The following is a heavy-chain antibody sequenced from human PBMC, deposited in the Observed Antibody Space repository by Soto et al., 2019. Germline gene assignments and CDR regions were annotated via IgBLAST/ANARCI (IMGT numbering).Heavy chain of an antibody. CDR2: INSDGSST. D-gene: IGHD5-18*01. J-gene: IGHJ6*02. V-gene: IGHV3-74*01. Sequence: PGGSLRLSCAASGFTFSSYWMHWVRQAPGKGLVWVSRINSDGSSTSYADSVKGRFTISRDNAKNTLYLQMNSLRAEDTAVYYCARGARGYSYGYYYYGMDVWGQGTTVTVSS. CDR3: ARGARGYSYGYYYYGMDV. CDR1: GFTFSSYW.